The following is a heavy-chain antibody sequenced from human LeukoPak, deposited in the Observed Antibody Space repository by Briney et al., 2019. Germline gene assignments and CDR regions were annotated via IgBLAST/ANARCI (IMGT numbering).Heavy chain of an antibody. CDR1: GFTFSTYW. D-gene: IGHD2-2*01. V-gene: IGHV3-7*01. Sequence: GGSLRLSCAASGFTFSTYWMNWVRQAPGKGLEWVANIKQDGSEKYYVDSVKGRFTISRDNAKNSLYLQMNSLRAEDTAVYHCARDGAPDAHCSSSSCAIRWGQGTLVTVSS. CDR2: IKQDGSEK. J-gene: IGHJ4*02. CDR3: ARDGAPDAHCSSSSCAIR.